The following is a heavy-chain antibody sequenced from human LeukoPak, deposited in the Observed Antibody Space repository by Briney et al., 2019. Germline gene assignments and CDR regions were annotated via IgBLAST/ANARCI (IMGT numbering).Heavy chain of an antibody. CDR1: GYTFTGYY. Sequence: GASVKVSCKASGYTFTGYYMHWVRQAPGQGLEWMGWINPNSGGTNYAQKFQGRVTMTRDTSISTAYMELSRLRSDDTAVYYCARGALRELRYNRNYVGDYFDYWGQGTLVTVSS. J-gene: IGHJ4*02. V-gene: IGHV1-2*02. CDR2: INPNSGGT. D-gene: IGHD1-7*01. CDR3: ARGALRELRYNRNYVGDYFDY.